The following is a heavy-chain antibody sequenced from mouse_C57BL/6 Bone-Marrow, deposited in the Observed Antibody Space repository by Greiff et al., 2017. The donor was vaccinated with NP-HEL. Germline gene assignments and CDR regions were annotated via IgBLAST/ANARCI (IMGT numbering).Heavy chain of an antibody. CDR1: GFTFSDYG. D-gene: IGHD2-1*01. J-gene: IGHJ2*01. V-gene: IGHV5-17*01. Sequence: EVKLEESGGGLVKPGGSLKLSCAASGFTFSDYGMHWVRQAPEKGLEWVAYISSGSSTIYYADTVKGRFTISRDNAKNTLFLQMTSLRSEDTAMYYCARHYYGNYVGFDYWGQGTTLTVSS. CDR2: ISSGSSTI. CDR3: ARHYYGNYVGFDY.